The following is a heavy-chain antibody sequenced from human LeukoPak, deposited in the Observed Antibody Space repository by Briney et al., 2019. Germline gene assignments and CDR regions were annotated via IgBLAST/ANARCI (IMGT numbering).Heavy chain of an antibody. CDR1: GFAFSSYW. Sequence: GGSLRLSCAASGFAFSSYWMSWVRQMPGKGLEWMGRIDPSDSYTNYSPSFQGHVTISADKSISTAYLQWSSLKASDTAMYYCARLVEMASIPDYWGQGTLVTVSS. D-gene: IGHD5-24*01. CDR3: ARLVEMASIPDY. J-gene: IGHJ4*02. V-gene: IGHV5-10-1*01. CDR2: IDPSDSYT.